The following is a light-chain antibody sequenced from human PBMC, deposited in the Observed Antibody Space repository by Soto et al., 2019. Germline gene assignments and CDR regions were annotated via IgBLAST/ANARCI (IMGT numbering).Light chain of an antibody. V-gene: IGKV1-9*01. Sequence: DIQWTQAPSFMSASAGDRVTITCRASQVISSYLAWYQQKPGRAPKLLIYAASTLQSGVPSRFSGSGSGTEFTLTITSLQPEDFATYYCQQLNSFPITFGQGTRLEIK. J-gene: IGKJ5*01. CDR3: QQLNSFPIT. CDR1: QVISSY. CDR2: AAS.